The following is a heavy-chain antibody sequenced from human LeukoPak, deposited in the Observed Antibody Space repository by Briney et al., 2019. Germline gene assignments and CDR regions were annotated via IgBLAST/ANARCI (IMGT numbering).Heavy chain of an antibody. J-gene: IGHJ3*01. CDR3: QRERDWKYYDTARLAGAFGL. Sequence: SETRTSSSAFSGGFISSWVCCGSWIRQRPGKGLEWIGYIHYSGSAYYNPSLKRRITVAVGTTKNQFSLKLSSVTVEDTAVYYCQRERDWKYYDTARLAGAFGLWGQRKIVTGSS. D-gene: IGHD3-22*01. V-gene: IGHV4-31*11. CDR2: IHYSGSA. CDR1: GGFISSWVCC.